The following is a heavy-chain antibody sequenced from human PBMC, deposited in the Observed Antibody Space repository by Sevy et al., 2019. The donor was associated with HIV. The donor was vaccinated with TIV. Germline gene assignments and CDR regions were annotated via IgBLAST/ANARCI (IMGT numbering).Heavy chain of an antibody. CDR1: GGSFSGYY. D-gene: IGHD3-16*02. Sequence: SETLCLTCAVYGGSFSGYYWSWIRQPPGKGLEWIGEINHSGSTNYNPSLKSRVTISVDTSKNQFSLKLSSVTAADTAVYYCARWGYDYVWGSYRPGRNWFDPWGQGTLVTVSS. CDR2: INHSGST. V-gene: IGHV4-34*01. CDR3: ARWGYDYVWGSYRPGRNWFDP. J-gene: IGHJ5*02.